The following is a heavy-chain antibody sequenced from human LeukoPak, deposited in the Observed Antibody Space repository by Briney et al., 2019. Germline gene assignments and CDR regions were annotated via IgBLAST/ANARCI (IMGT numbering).Heavy chain of an antibody. Sequence: GGSLRLSCAASGFTFSNAWMSWVRQAPGKGLEWVGRIKSKTDGGTTDYAAPVKGRFTISRDDSKNTLYLQMNSLKTEDTAVYYCTTVQYYYGSGSTGEYYYYMDVWGKGTTVTVSS. V-gene: IGHV3-15*01. J-gene: IGHJ6*03. CDR1: GFTFSNAW. CDR2: IKSKTDGGTT. D-gene: IGHD3-10*01. CDR3: TTVQYYYGSGSTGEYYYYMDV.